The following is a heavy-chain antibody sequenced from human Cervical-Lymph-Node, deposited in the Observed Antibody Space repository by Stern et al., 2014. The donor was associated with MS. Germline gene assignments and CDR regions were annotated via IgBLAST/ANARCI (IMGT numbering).Heavy chain of an antibody. CDR2: ISPMFGRA. Sequence: VQLLESGAEMMKPGSSVRVSCKASGGTFSTSVISWLRQAPGQGLEWMGGISPMFGRANYAQKFQGSVTITADDSTSTVYMGLTSLRSEDTGVYYCARERDNSYAFDSWGQGTLLTVSS. D-gene: IGHD3-16*01. J-gene: IGHJ4*02. V-gene: IGHV1-69*01. CDR3: ARERDNSYAFDS. CDR1: GGTFSTSV.